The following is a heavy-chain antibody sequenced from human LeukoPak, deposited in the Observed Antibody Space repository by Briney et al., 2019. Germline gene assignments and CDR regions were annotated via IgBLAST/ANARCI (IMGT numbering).Heavy chain of an antibody. CDR3: ARSSGRSPNRDYMDV. CDR1: GYTFSSYY. J-gene: IGHJ6*03. Sequence: ASVKVSCKASGYTFSSYYMHWVRQAPGQGLEWMGIINPSGGSTSYAQKFQGRVTMTRDTSTSTVYMELSSLRSEDTAVYYCARSSGRSPNRDYMDVWGKGATVTISS. D-gene: IGHD1-14*01. V-gene: IGHV1-46*01. CDR2: INPSGGST.